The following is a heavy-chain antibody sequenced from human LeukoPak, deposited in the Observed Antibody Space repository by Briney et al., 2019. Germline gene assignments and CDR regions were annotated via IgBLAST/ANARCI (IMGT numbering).Heavy chain of an antibody. CDR3: ARVGLLTGYYSLYYYYGMDV. CDR1: GVTFSSYE. CDR2: ISSSGSTI. J-gene: IGHJ6*02. D-gene: IGHD3-9*01. V-gene: IGHV3-48*03. Sequence: PGGSLRLSCAASGVTFSSYEMNWVREAPGKGGEWVSYISSSGSTIYYADSVKGRFTISRDNAKKSLYLQMNSLRAEDTAVYYCARVGLLTGYYSLYYYYGMDVWGQGTTVTVSS.